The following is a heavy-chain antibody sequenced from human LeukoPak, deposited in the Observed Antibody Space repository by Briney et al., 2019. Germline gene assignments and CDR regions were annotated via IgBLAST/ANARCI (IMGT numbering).Heavy chain of an antibody. CDR1: GFTFSSYW. J-gene: IGHJ4*02. CDR2: IKSDGSTT. Sequence: GGFLRLSCAASGFTFSSYWMHWVRQAPGKGLVRVSRIKSDGSTTTYADSVKGRFTISRDNAKNTLYLQMNSLRAKDTAVYYCAFQWELLRGVDYWGQGTLVTVSS. CDR3: AFQWELLRGVDY. D-gene: IGHD1-26*01. V-gene: IGHV3-74*03.